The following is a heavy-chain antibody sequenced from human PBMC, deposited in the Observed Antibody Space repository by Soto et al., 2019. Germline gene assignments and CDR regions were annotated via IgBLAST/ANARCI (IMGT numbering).Heavy chain of an antibody. J-gene: IGHJ6*04. CDR1: GFSLSTSGMC. V-gene: IGHV2-70*11. CDR2: IDWDDDK. CDR3: ARLPARNYDSSGYYPYYYYGMDV. D-gene: IGHD3-22*01. Sequence: SGPTLVNPTQTLTLTCTFSGFSLSTSGMCVSWIRQPPGKALEWLARIDWDDDKYYSTSLKTRLTISKDTSKNQVVLTMTNMDPVDTATYYCARLPARNYDSSGYYPYYYYGMDVWGKGTTVTV.